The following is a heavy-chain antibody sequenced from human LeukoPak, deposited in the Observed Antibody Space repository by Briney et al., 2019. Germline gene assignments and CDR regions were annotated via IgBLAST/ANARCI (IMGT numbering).Heavy chain of an antibody. CDR3: AREVAVAGTSDWFDP. D-gene: IGHD6-19*01. J-gene: IGHJ5*02. CDR1: GFTFSSYS. Sequence: GGSLRLSCAASGFTFSSYSMNWVRQAPGKGLEWVSSISSSSSYIYYADSVKGRFTISRDNAKNSLYLQMNSLRAEDTAVYYCAREVAVAGTSDWFDPWGQGTLVTVSS. CDR2: ISSSSSYI. V-gene: IGHV3-21*01.